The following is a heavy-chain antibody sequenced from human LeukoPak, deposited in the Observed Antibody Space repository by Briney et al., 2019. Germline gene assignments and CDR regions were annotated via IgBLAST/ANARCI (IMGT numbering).Heavy chain of an antibody. J-gene: IGHJ4*02. CDR3: ARDVAAAAGTQGDY. V-gene: IGHV3-30*04. CDR1: GFTFSSYD. CDR2: ISYDGSNK. D-gene: IGHD6-13*01. Sequence: GRSLRLSCAASGFTFSSYDMHWVRQAPGKGLEWAAVISYDGSNKYYTDSVKGRFTISRDNSKNTVYLRMNSLGTEDTAVYYCARDVAAAAGTQGDYWGQGILVTVSS.